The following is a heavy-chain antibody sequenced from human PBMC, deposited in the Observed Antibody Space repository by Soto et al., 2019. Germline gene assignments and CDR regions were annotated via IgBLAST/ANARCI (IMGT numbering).Heavy chain of an antibody. Sequence: QVQLVQSGAEVKKPGASVKVSCRASGYTFTTYTLLWVRQAPGQRLEWMAWINPGNGDTKYSQNFQDRVTATRDTSASTAYMEMSSLRSEDTATYSCARKQPRFQIGWAWALDIWGQGTMVTVSS. D-gene: IGHD1-26*01. CDR2: INPGNGDT. CDR3: ARKQPRFQIGWAWALDI. CDR1: GYTFTTYT. J-gene: IGHJ3*02. V-gene: IGHV1-3*01.